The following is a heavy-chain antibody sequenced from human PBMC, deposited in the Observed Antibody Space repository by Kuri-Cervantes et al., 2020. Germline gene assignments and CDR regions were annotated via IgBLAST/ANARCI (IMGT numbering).Heavy chain of an antibody. J-gene: IGHJ4*01. Sequence: GGSLRLSCAASGFGQAPGKGLEWVANIKQDGSEKDYVDSVKGRFTISADNAKNTLYLQMNSLRAEDTAIYYCAKGDHCSKSDCYAPNYDFWGHGVLVTVSS. D-gene: IGHD2-21*01. CDR1: GFG. V-gene: IGHV3-7*03. CDR2: IKQDGSEK. CDR3: AKGDHCSKSDCYAPNYDF.